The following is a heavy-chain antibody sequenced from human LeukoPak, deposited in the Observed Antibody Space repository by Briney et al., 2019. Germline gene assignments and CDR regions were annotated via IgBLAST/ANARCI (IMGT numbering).Heavy chain of an antibody. V-gene: IGHV4-59*11. D-gene: IGHD3-10*01. J-gene: IGHJ4*02. CDR3: ARDRYYDSGSYYN. Sequence: SETLSLTCTVSARSISSHYWSWIRQPPGKGLEWIGYIYYSGSTNYNPSLKSRVTISVDTSKNQFSLKLSSVTAADTAVYYCARDRYYDSGSYYNWGQGTLVTVSS. CDR2: IYYSGST. CDR1: ARSISSHY.